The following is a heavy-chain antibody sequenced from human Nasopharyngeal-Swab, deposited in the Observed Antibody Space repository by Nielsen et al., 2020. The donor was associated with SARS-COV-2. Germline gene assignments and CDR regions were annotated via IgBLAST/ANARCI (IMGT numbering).Heavy chain of an antibody. CDR3: ARHDWAYYDILTGYVVNAFDI. V-gene: IGHV4-59*08. Sequence: SQTLSLTCTASGGSISSYYWSWIRQPPGKGLEWIGYIYYSGSTNYNPSLKSRVTISVDTSKNQFSLKLSSVTAADTAVYYCARHDWAYYDILTGYVVNAFDIWGQGTMVTVSS. CDR2: IYYSGST. D-gene: IGHD3-9*01. J-gene: IGHJ3*02. CDR1: GGSISSYY.